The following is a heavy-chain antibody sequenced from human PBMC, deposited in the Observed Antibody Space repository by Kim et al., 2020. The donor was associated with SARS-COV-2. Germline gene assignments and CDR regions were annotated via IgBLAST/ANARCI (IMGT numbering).Heavy chain of an antibody. CDR3: ARQHYYYDSSGYYYVGYFDY. CDR2: IYPGDSDT. Sequence: GESLQISCKGSGYRFTSYWIGWVRQMPGKGLGWMGIIYPGDSDTRYSPSFQGQVTISADKSISTAYLQWGSLKASDTAMYYCARQHYYYDSSGYYYVGYFDYWGQGTLVTVSS. D-gene: IGHD3-22*01. V-gene: IGHV5-51*01. CDR1: GYRFTSYW. J-gene: IGHJ4*02.